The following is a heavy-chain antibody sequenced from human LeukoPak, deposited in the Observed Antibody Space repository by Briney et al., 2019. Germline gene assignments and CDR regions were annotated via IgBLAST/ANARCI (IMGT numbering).Heavy chain of an antibody. Sequence: AGGSLRLSCAASGFTFDDYGMSWVRQAPGKGLEWVSGINWNGGSTGYADSVKGRFTISRDNAKNSLYLQMNSLRAEDTALYYCARVIGYSYGFYDAFDIWGQGTMVTVSS. CDR3: ARVIGYSYGFYDAFDI. V-gene: IGHV3-20*04. CDR1: GFTFDDYG. J-gene: IGHJ3*02. D-gene: IGHD5-18*01. CDR2: INWNGGST.